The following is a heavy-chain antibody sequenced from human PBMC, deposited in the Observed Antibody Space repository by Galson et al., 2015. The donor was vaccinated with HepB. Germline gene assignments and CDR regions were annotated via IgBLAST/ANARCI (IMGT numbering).Heavy chain of an antibody. J-gene: IGHJ6*02. CDR1: GFTVSDNY. D-gene: IGHD3-3*01. V-gene: IGHV3-66*02. Sequence: SLRLSCAGSGFTVSDNYMSWVRQAPGRGLECVSVIHSGGSTDYADSVKGRFTISRDNSKNTVYLQMNNLRVADTALYYCARAGRVFGVPYGTDVWGQGTTVTVSS. CDR3: ARAGRVFGVPYGTDV. CDR2: IHSGGST.